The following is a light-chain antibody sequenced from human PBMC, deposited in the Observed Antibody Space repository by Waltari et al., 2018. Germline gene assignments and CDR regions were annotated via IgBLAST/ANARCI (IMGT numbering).Light chain of an antibody. J-gene: IGKJ2*01. CDR1: QTIYNS. Sequence: DIQMTQSPSPLSASVGDRVTITCRASQTIYNSLNWYQHKPGKAPKLLISYTSTLQSGVPSRFSGRGSGTEFTLTISRLQPEDFGTYYCQQSYTLPYTFGQGTKLEIK. V-gene: IGKV1-39*01. CDR3: QQSYTLPYT. CDR2: YTS.